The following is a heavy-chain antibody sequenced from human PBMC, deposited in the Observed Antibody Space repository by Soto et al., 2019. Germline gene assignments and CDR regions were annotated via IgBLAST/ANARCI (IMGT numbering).Heavy chain of an antibody. J-gene: IGHJ4*02. Sequence: PGGSLRLSCAASGFSFGNYLMHWVRQAPGRGLEWVSRMNSDGSTTNYADSVKGRFTVSRDNARNTLYLQMNSLRVGDTAVYYCATAEVDYWGPGTLVTVSS. CDR1: GFSFGNYL. V-gene: IGHV3-74*01. CDR2: MNSDGSTT. CDR3: ATAEVDY.